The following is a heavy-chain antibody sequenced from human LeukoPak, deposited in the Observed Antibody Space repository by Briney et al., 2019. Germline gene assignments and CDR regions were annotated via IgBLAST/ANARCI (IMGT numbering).Heavy chain of an antibody. J-gene: IGHJ3*02. V-gene: IGHV1-2*02. CDR1: GYTFTGYY. CDR3: ATAGSSRAAFDI. CDR2: ITPNNGVS. Sequence: ASVKVSCKASGYTFTGYYLHWVRQAPGQGPEWVGWITPNNGVSNYAQKFQGRVTMSRDTSITTAYMELSRLRSDDTAMYYCATAGSSRAAFDIWGQGTMVTVSS. D-gene: IGHD3-10*01.